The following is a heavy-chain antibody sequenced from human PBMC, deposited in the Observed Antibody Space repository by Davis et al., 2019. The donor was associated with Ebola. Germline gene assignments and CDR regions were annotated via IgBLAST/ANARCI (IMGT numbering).Heavy chain of an antibody. D-gene: IGHD1-26*01. Sequence: GGSLRLSCAASGFTVSSNYMSWVRQAPGKGLEWVSVIYSGGSTYYADSVKGRFTISRDNSKNTLYLQMNSLRAEDTAVYYCARVDSGSYYDFDYWGQGTLVTVSS. V-gene: IGHV3-66*01. CDR2: IYSGGST. CDR3: ARVDSGSYYDFDY. J-gene: IGHJ4*02. CDR1: GFTVSSNY.